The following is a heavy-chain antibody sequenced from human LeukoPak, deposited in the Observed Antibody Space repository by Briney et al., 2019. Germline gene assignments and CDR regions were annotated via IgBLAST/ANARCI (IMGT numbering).Heavy chain of an antibody. J-gene: IGHJ5*02. CDR3: ARLYSSWEDNWFDP. CDR2: IYSGGST. Sequence: GGSLRLSCAASGFTFSDYYMSWIRQAPGKGLEWVSVIYSGGSTYYADSVKGRFTISRDNSKNTLYLQMNSLRAEDTAVYYCARLYSSWEDNWFDPWGQGTLVTVSS. D-gene: IGHD6-13*01. CDR1: GFTFSDYY. V-gene: IGHV3-66*01.